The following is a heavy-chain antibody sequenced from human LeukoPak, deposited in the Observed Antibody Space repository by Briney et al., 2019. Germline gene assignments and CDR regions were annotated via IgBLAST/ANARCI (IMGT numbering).Heavy chain of an antibody. D-gene: IGHD3-16*01. Sequence: RGASVKVSCKASGYTFTSYDINWVRQATGQGLEWMGWMNPNSGNTGYAQKFQGRVTMTRNTSISTAYMEQSSLRSEDTAVYYCARMNYVSSGWGAPFDDWGQGTLVTVSS. CDR3: ARMNYVSSGWGAPFDD. V-gene: IGHV1-8*01. CDR2: MNPNSGNT. J-gene: IGHJ4*02. CDR1: GYTFTSYD.